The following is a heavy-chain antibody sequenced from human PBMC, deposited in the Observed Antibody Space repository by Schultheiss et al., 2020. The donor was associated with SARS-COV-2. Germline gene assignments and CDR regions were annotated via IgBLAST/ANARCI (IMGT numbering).Heavy chain of an antibody. CDR2: IIPILDIT. CDR3: AKDRHYYYDSSGHDY. V-gene: IGHV1-69*04. Sequence: SVKVSCKTSGGAFSNYAISWVRQAPGQGLEWMGRIIPILDITNYAQKFQGRVTITADKSTSTAYMELSSLRSEDTAVYYCAKDRHYYYDSSGHDYWGQGTLVTVSS. D-gene: IGHD3-22*01. J-gene: IGHJ4*02. CDR1: GGAFSNYA.